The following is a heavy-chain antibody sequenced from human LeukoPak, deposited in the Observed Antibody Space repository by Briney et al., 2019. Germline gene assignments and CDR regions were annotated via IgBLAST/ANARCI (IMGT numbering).Heavy chain of an antibody. J-gene: IGHJ4*02. Sequence: SLRLSCAASGFSFSSYGMHWIRQAPGKGLEWVAVIWYDGSNKNYADSVKGRFTISRVNSKNMLYLQMNSLRVEDTALYYCASHGGLWGQGTLVTVSS. CDR1: GFSFSSYG. V-gene: IGHV3-33*01. CDR2: IWYDGSNK. D-gene: IGHD5-12*01. CDR3: ASHGGL.